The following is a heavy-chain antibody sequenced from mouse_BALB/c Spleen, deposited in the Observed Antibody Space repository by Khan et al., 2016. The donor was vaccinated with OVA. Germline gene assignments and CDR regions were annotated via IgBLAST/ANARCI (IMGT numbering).Heavy chain of an antibody. CDR3: ARDYWFAY. V-gene: IGHV5-6-5*01. CDR2: ISSGGST. Sequence: EVHLVESGGGLVKPGGSLKLSCAASGFTFSNYAMSWVRQTPEKRLEWVASISSGGSTYYPDSVQGRFTISRDNARNILYLQMSSLRSEDTAMYYCARDYWFAYWGQGTLVTVAA. CDR1: GFTFSNYA. J-gene: IGHJ3*01.